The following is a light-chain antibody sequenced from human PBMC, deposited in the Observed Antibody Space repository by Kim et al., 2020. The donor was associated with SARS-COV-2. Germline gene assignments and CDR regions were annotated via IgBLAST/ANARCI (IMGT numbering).Light chain of an antibody. CDR1: QSISTD. CDR3: QQRNNWPRT. J-gene: IGKJ2*01. Sequence: SLSPGEGATLYCRASQSISTDLAWYQQNPGRAPRLVIFDASNRASGIPARFSGSGSGTDFTLTISSLEPEDFAVYFCQQRNNWPRTFGQGTKLEI. V-gene: IGKV3-11*01. CDR2: DAS.